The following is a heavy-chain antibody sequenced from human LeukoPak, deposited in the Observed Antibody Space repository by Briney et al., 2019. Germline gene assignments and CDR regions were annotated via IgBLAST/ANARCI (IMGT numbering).Heavy chain of an antibody. CDR2: IYPGDSDT. CDR3: ARHYYGSGSYNWFDP. V-gene: IGHV5-51*01. J-gene: IGHJ5*02. D-gene: IGHD3-10*01. CDR1: GYSFTSYW. Sequence: GESLQISFKGSGYSFTSYWIGWVRPMPGKGLEWMGIIYPGDSDTRYSPSFQGQVIISADKSISTAYLQWSSLKASDTAMYYCARHYYGSGSYNWFDPWGQGTLVTVSS.